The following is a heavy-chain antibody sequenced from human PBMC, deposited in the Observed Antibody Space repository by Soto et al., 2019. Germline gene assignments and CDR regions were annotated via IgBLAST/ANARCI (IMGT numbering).Heavy chain of an antibody. Sequence: EVQLVESGGGLVQPGGSLRLSCAASGFTFSNYWMHWVRQAPGKGLVWVSRISSDETSISYVDSVKGRFTISRDNARNTLYLQMNSLRAEDTAVYYCARDRYGDIDYWGQGTLGTVSS. CDR3: ARDRYGDIDY. CDR2: ISSDETSI. D-gene: IGHD4-17*01. CDR1: GFTFSNYW. J-gene: IGHJ4*02. V-gene: IGHV3-74*01.